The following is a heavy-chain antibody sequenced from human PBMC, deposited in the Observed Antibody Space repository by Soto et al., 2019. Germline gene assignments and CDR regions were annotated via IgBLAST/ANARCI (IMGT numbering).Heavy chain of an antibody. CDR2: IWYDGSNK. CDR1: GFTFSSYG. D-gene: IGHD1-26*01. Sequence: GGSLRLSCAASGFTFSSYGMHWFRQAPGKGLEWVAVIWYDGSNKYYADSVKGRFTISRDNSKNTLYLQMNSLRAEDTAVYYCAAKGGRGATTGESAFDIWGQGTMVTVSS. J-gene: IGHJ3*02. V-gene: IGHV3-33*01. CDR3: AAKGGRGATTGESAFDI.